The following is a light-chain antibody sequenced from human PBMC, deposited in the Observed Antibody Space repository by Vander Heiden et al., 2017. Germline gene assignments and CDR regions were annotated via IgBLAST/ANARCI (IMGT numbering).Light chain of an antibody. CDR1: QSISNY. CDR3: QQSNSTPQLT. J-gene: IGKJ4*01. V-gene: IGKV1-39*01. CDR2: AAS. Sequence: DIQTTQSASSLSPSVGDRVTISCRASQSISNYLNWYQQKPGKAPKLLIYAASTWQSGVPSRFSGSGSGTDFTLTISSLQPEDFATYYCQQSNSTPQLTFGGGTKVEIK.